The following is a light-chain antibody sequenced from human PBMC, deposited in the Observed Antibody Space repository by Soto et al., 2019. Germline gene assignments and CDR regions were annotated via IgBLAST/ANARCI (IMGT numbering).Light chain of an antibody. Sequence: ENVLTQSPGTLSLSPGERATLSCRASQIVTSNFLAWYQQKPGQAPRLLIYGASTRAAGVPDRFSGSGSGTDFTLTITRLEPEDFAVYYCQQYGRSPLLYTFGQGTKLGVK. CDR2: GAS. CDR3: QQYGRSPLLYT. CDR1: QIVTSNF. J-gene: IGKJ2*01. V-gene: IGKV3-20*01.